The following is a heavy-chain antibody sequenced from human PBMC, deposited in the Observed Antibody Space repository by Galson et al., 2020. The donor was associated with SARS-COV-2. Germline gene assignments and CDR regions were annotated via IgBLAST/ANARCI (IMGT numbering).Heavy chain of an antibody. CDR1: GFTFRSYR. D-gene: IGHD5-18*01. Sequence: NSGGSLRLSCAASGFTFRSYRMYWVRQAPGKGLEGGSSISGTSTNTYYADSVKGRFTISRDNAKNSLSLQMNSRGTKDTAVYYCTRERGYSYGYSDYWGQGTLVTVSS. CDR3: TRERGYSYGYSDY. J-gene: IGHJ4*02. CDR2: ISGTSTNT. V-gene: IGHV3-21*04.